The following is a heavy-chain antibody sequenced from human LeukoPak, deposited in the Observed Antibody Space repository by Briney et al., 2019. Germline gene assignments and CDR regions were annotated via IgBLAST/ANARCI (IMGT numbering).Heavy chain of an antibody. CDR3: ARGYPTHAFDI. CDR1: YSGFTFTNYW. J-gene: IGHJ3*02. D-gene: IGHD5-18*01. Sequence: LTGGSLRLSCAASYSGFTFTNYWMNWVRQAPGKGLEWVANIRQDGSDKYYVDSVKGRFTISRDNAKNSLYLQMNSLRAEDTAVYYCARGYPTHAFDIWGQGTMVTVSS. CDR2: IRQDGSDK. V-gene: IGHV3-7*01.